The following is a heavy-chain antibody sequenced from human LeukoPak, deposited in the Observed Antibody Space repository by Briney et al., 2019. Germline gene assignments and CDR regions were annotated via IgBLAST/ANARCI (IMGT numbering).Heavy chain of an antibody. D-gene: IGHD2-21*02. CDR1: GGTFSSYA. Sequence: SVKVSCKASGGTFSSYAISWVRQAPGQGLEWMGRIIPILGIANYAQKFQGRVTITADKSTSTAYIELSGLTSDDTAIYYCARPTYCGSNCYFNFDYWGQGTLVTVSS. V-gene: IGHV1-69*04. J-gene: IGHJ4*02. CDR2: IIPILGIA. CDR3: ARPTYCGSNCYFNFDY.